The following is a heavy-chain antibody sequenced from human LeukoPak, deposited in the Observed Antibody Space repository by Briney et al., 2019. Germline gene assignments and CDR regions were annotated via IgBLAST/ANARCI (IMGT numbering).Heavy chain of an antibody. CDR3: ARDGVGATPPDY. D-gene: IGHD1-26*01. J-gene: IGHJ4*02. V-gene: IGHV1-2*02. CDR1: GYTFTGYY. CDR2: INPNSGGT. Sequence: RASVKVSCKASGYTFTGYYMHWVRRAPGQGLEWMGWINPNSGGTNYAQKFQGRVTMTRDTSISTAYMELSRLRSDDTAVYYCARDGVGATPPDYWGQGTLVTVSS.